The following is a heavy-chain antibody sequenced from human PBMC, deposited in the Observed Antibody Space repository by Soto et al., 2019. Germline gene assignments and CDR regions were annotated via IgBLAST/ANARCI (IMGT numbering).Heavy chain of an antibody. Sequence: ASVKVSCKASGYTFTSYDINWVRQAPGQGLEWMGAIIPLFGTADYAQKFQGRVTITADESTSTAYMELSSLRSEDTAVYYCARPKGSYSSGYYYFDYWGQGTLVTVSS. D-gene: IGHD6-19*01. J-gene: IGHJ4*02. V-gene: IGHV1-69*13. CDR2: IIPLFGTA. CDR3: ARPKGSYSSGYYYFDY. CDR1: GYTFTSYD.